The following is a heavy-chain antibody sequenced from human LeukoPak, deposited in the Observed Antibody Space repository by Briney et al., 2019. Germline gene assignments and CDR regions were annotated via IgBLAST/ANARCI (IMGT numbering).Heavy chain of an antibody. CDR1: GFTFSDYY. Sequence: GGSLRLSCAASGFTFSDYYITWIRQAPGKGLEWVSHISSSGRLMQYADSVRGRFTVTRDNAQNFMSLQMNSLKPEDTAVYYCARDTNNGLDVWGRGTTVTVSS. CDR3: ARDTNNGLDV. J-gene: IGHJ6*02. V-gene: IGHV3-11*01. CDR2: ISSSGRLM. D-gene: IGHD1-14*01.